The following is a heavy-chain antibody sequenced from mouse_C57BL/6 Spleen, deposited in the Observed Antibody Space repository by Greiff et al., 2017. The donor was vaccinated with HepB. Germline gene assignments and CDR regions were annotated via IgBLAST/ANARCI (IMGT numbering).Heavy chain of an antibody. CDR3: ARKGYGSSDFDV. V-gene: IGHV1-22*01. J-gene: IGHJ1*03. CDR2: INPNNGGT. D-gene: IGHD1-1*01. Sequence: EVQLQQSGPELVKPGASVKMSCKASGYTFTDYNMHWVKQSHGKSLEWIGYINPNNGGTSYNQKFKGKATLTVNKSSSTAYMELRSLTSEDSAVYYCARKGYGSSDFDVWGTGTTVTVSS. CDR1: GYTFTDYN.